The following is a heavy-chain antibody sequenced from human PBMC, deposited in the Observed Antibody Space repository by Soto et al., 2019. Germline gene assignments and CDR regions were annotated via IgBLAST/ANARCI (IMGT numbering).Heavy chain of an antibody. Sequence: SETLSLTCTVSGGSISSYYWSWIRQPPGKGLEWIGYIYYSGSTNYNPSLKSRVTISVDTSKNQFSLKLSSVTAADTAVYYCARASYSSIWFDPWGQGTLVTVSS. D-gene: IGHD6-13*01. V-gene: IGHV4-59*01. CDR2: IYYSGST. CDR1: GGSISSYY. J-gene: IGHJ5*02. CDR3: ARASYSSIWFDP.